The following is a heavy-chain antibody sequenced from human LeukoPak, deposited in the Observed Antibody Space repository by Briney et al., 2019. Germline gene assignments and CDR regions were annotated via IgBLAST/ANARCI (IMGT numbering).Heavy chain of an antibody. J-gene: IGHJ4*02. V-gene: IGHV3-23*01. Sequence: GGSLRLSCAASGFTFSSYAMSWVRQAPGKGLEWVSAISGSGGSTYYADSVRGRFTISRDNSKNTLYLQMNSLRAEDTAVYYCAKVLGGVGAALDYWGQGTLVTVSS. D-gene: IGHD1-26*01. CDR3: AKVLGGVGAALDY. CDR1: GFTFSSYA. CDR2: ISGSGGST.